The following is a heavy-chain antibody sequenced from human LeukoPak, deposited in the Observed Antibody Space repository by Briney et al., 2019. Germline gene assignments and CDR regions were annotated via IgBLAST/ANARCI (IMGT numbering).Heavy chain of an antibody. J-gene: IGHJ4*02. V-gene: IGHV3-33*07. CDR3: ARVSESGNSDY. CDR1: GFSFTRYG. D-gene: IGHD4-23*01. Sequence: PGRSLRLSCAASGFSFTRYGMDWVRQAPGKGREWVAVIWYDGTNKHYADSVKGRYTISRDTSNNMLYLQMNSLRAEDTAVYYCARVSESGNSDYWGQGTLVTVSS. CDR2: IWYDGTNK.